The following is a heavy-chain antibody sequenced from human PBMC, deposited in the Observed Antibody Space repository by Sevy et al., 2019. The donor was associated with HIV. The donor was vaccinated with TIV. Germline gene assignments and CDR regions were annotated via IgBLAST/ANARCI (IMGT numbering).Heavy chain of an antibody. CDR1: GGTFSSYA. Sequence: ASVKVSCKASGGTFSSYAISWVRQAPGQGLEWMGGIIPIFGTANYAQQFQGRVTITADESTSTVYMELSSLRSEDTAVYYCARAFLDSNYDLGYYYYGMDVWGQGTAVTVSS. J-gene: IGHJ6*02. D-gene: IGHD4-4*01. V-gene: IGHV1-69*13. CDR2: IIPIFGTA. CDR3: ARAFLDSNYDLGYYYYGMDV.